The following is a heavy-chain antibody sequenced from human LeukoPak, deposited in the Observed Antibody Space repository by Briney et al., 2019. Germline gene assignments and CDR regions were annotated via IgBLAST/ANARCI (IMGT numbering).Heavy chain of an antibody. Sequence: SQTLSLTCTVSGGSISSGGYYWSWIRQHPGKGLEWSGYIYYSGSTYYNPSLKSRVTISVDTSKNHFSLKLSPVTAAETAVYYCARESYYVGYDYGNWFDPWGQGTLVTVSS. CDR3: ARESYYVGYDYGNWFDP. D-gene: IGHD5-12*01. V-gene: IGHV4-31*03. CDR2: IYYSGST. CDR1: GGSISSGGYY. J-gene: IGHJ5*02.